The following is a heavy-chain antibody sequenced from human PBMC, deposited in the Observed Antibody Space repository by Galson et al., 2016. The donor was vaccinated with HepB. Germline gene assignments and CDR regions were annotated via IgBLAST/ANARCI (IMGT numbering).Heavy chain of an antibody. CDR1: GGSLSGYY. CDR3: ARGQDYSDSSGYYSFWFDP. V-gene: IGHV4-34*09. CDR2: IYYSGET. D-gene: IGHD3-22*01. J-gene: IGHJ5*02. Sequence: TLSHTCAVYGGSLSGYYWTWIRQTPGKGLEWIATIYYSGETYYNPSLKSRLTIFLDTAKNQFSLKLTSVTAADTAVYYCARGQDYSDSSGYYSFWFDPWGQGTLVTVSS.